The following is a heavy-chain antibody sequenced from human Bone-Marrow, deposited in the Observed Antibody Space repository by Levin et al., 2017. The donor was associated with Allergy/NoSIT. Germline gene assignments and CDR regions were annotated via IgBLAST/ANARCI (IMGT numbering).Heavy chain of an antibody. D-gene: IGHD1-26*01. V-gene: IGHV3-15*01. CDR1: GFTFSNAW. CDR3: TTDNQGGGRNWFDP. J-gene: IGHJ5*02. CDR2: IKSKTDGGTT. Sequence: GGSLRLSCAASGFTFSNAWMSWVRQAPGKGLEWVGRIKSKTDGGTTDYAAPVKGRFTISRDDSKNTLYLQMNSLKTEDTAVYYCTTDNQGGGRNWFDPWGQGTLVTVSS.